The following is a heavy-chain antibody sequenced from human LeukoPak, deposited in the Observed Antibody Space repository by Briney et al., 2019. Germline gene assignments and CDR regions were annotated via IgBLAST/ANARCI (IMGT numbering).Heavy chain of an antibody. CDR2: INHSGST. J-gene: IGHJ3*02. Sequence: PSETLSLTCAVYGGSFSGYHWSWIRQPPGKGLEWIGEINHSGSTNYNPSLKSRVTISVDTSKNQFSLKLSSVTAADTAVYYCARVRATGAFDIWGQGTMVTVSS. CDR1: GGSFSGYH. CDR3: ARVRATGAFDI. D-gene: IGHD1-14*01. V-gene: IGHV4-34*01.